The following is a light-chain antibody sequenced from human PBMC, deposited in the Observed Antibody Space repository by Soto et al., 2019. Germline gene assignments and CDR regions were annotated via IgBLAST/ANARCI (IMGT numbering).Light chain of an antibody. CDR3: HQYDDGPYT. CDR1: QSVSSN. CDR2: GAS. J-gene: IGKJ2*01. Sequence: EIVMTQSPATLSVSPGERATLSCRASQSVSSNVAWYQQIPGQTPRLLIYGASTRATGIPVRFSGSGSGTEFTLAISSRQSEDFAVYYCHQYDDGPYTFGQGTKVEI. V-gene: IGKV3-15*01.